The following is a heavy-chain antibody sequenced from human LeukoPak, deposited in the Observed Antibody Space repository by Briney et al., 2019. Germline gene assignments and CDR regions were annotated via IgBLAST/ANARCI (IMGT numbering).Heavy chain of an antibody. CDR3: PKKANWFDP. CDR2: IIGSGGST. Sequence: GGSLLLSCAAAGFIFSSYAMSWGRQAPGKGREWVSAIIGSGGSTYYADSEKGRFTISRDNSKNTLSLQMNSLTAADTAVYYCPKKANWFDPWGQGTLVTVSS. CDR1: GFIFSSYA. V-gene: IGHV3-23*01. J-gene: IGHJ5*02.